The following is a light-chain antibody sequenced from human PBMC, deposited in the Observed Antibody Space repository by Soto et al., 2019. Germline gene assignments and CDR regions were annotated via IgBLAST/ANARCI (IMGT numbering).Light chain of an antibody. Sequence: EIVMTQSPPSLTVTPGEPASISCRSSQRLLHSNGNTFLDWYVQKPGQSPQLLIYLGSNRDSGVPDRVSGSEAGTDFTLKISRVEAEDVGVYYCMQALQTPYTFGQGTKLEIK. V-gene: IGKV2-28*01. CDR3: MQALQTPYT. CDR2: LGS. CDR1: QRLLHSNGNTF. J-gene: IGKJ2*01.